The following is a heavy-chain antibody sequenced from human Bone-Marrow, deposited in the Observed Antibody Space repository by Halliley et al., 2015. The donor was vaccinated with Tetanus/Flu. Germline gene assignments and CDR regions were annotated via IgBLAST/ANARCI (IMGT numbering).Heavy chain of an antibody. V-gene: IGHV3-7*03. CDR1: GFTFSDSW. Sequence: SLRLSCAASGFTFSDSWMSWVRQTPGKGLEWVASIKPGGTEKYYVGSVKGRFTISRDNAENSLSLQMNSLKTEDTAMYYCARYRTSLNYWGPGTLVTVSS. CDR3: ARYRTSLNY. J-gene: IGHJ4*02. D-gene: IGHD2-15*01. CDR2: IKPGGTEK.